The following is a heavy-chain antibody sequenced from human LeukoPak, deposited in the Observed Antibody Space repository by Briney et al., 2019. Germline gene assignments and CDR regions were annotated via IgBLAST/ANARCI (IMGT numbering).Heavy chain of an antibody. Sequence: GGSLRLSRAASGFTFSSYAMSWVRQAPGKGLEWVSAISGSGGSTYYADSVKGRFTISRDNSKNTLYLQMNSLRAEDTAVYYCAKDGTYYYDSSGYWGYWGQGTLVTVSS. J-gene: IGHJ4*02. CDR3: AKDGTYYYDSSGYWGY. D-gene: IGHD3-22*01. CDR2: ISGSGGST. V-gene: IGHV3-23*01. CDR1: GFTFSSYA.